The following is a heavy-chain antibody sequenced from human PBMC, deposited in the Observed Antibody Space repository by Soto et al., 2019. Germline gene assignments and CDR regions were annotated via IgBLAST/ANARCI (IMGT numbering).Heavy chain of an antibody. CDR3: ARVYSSRPGAPYYYYMDV. CDR2: INHSGST. CDR1: GGSFSGYY. Sequence: SETLSLTCAVYGGSFSGYYWSWIRQPPGKGLEWIGEINHSGSTNYNPSLKSRVTISVDTSKNQFSLKLSSVTAADTAVYYCARVYSSRPGAPYYYYMDVWGKGTTVTVSS. D-gene: IGHD6-13*01. J-gene: IGHJ6*03. V-gene: IGHV4-34*01.